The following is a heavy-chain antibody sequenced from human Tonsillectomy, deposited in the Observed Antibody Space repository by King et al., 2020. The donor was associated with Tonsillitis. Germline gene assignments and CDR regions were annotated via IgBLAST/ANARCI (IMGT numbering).Heavy chain of an antibody. D-gene: IGHD6-19*01. Sequence: QLVQSGAEVKKPGESLKISCKGSCYSFTSYWIGWVRQRPGKGLDWLGIIYPGDSDTRYSPSFQGQVTISADKSISTAYLQWSSLKASDTAMYYCARRIAVAGTGWFDPWGQGTLVTVSS. J-gene: IGHJ5*02. CDR1: CYSFTSYW. CDR3: ARRIAVAGTGWFDP. V-gene: IGHV5-51*03. CDR2: IYPGDSDT.